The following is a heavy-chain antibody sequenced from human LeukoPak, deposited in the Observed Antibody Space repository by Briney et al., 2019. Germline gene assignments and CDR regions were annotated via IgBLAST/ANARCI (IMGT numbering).Heavy chain of an antibody. D-gene: IGHD2-2*01. CDR1: GGSFSGYY. Sequence: SETLSLTCAVYGGSFSGYYWSWIRQPPGKGLEWIGEINHSGSTNYNPSLKSRVTISVDTPKNQFSLKLSSVTAADTAVYYCAILAASLGGVAFDIWGQGTMVTVSS. V-gene: IGHV4-34*01. J-gene: IGHJ3*02. CDR3: AILAASLGGVAFDI. CDR2: INHSGST.